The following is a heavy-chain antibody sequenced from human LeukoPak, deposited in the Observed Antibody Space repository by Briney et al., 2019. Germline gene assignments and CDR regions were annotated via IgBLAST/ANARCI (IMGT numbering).Heavy chain of an antibody. D-gene: IGHD3/OR15-3a*01. Sequence: ASVKVSCKASGYTFTGYYMHWVRQAPGQGLEWMGWINPNSGGTNYAQKFQGRVTMTRDTSISTAYMELSRLRSDDTAVYYCARGGQVGSRSPSWTFDYWGQGTLVTVSS. CDR3: ARGGQVGSRSPSWTFDY. J-gene: IGHJ4*02. CDR2: INPNSGGT. CDR1: GYTFTGYY. V-gene: IGHV1-2*02.